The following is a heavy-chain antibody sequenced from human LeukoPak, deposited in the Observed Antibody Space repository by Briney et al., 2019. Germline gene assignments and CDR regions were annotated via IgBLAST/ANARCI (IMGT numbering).Heavy chain of an antibody. CDR2: ISSIGTG. CDR3: ARDQPSVGWGFDS. D-gene: IGHD2-15*01. V-gene: IGHV3-11*04. CDR1: GFTFSDYF. Sequence: PGGSLRLSCAPSGFTFSDYFMSWIRQAPRKGLEWLSHISSIGTGYYTDSVKGRATISRDNTKNSLDLQMSNLRAEDTGLYYCARDQPSVGWGFDSWGRGTLVLVSS. J-gene: IGHJ4*02.